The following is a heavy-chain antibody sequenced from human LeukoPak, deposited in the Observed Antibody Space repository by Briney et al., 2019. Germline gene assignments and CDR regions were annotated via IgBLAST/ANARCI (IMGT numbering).Heavy chain of an antibody. Sequence: ASVEVSCKASGYTFTSYYMHWVRQAPGQGLEWMGIINPSGGSTSYAQKFQGRVTMTRDTSTSTVYMELRSLRSDDTAVYYCARDLIAARPELGAFDIWGQGTMVTVSS. CDR3: ARDLIAARPELGAFDI. V-gene: IGHV1-46*01. CDR1: GYTFTSYY. J-gene: IGHJ3*02. D-gene: IGHD6-6*01. CDR2: INPSGGST.